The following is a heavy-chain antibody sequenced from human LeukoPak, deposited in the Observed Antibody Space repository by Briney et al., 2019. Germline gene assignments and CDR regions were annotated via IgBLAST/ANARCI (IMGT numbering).Heavy chain of an antibody. D-gene: IGHD3-22*01. Sequence: GASVKVSCKASGGTFSSYAISWVRQAPGQGLEWMGGIIPIFGTANYAQKFQGRVTITTDESTSTAYMELSSLRSEDTAVYYCARELRSGYYDHYYYMDVWGKGTTVTVSS. CDR3: ARELRSGYYDHYYYMDV. V-gene: IGHV1-69*05. J-gene: IGHJ6*03. CDR2: IIPIFGTA. CDR1: GGTFSSYA.